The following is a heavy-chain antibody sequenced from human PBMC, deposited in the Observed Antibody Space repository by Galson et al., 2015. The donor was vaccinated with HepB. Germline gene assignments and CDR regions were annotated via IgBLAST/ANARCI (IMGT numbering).Heavy chain of an antibody. Sequence: SVKVSCKASGYNFPTHGISWVRQAPGQGLEWMGWISTYNGNTKYAQKFQDRITMTRDTPTATVYMELRSLRSDDTAVYYCARARLRFFGRPVPVGWFDPWGQGTPVIVSS. D-gene: IGHD3-3*01. V-gene: IGHV1-18*01. CDR3: ARARLRFFGRPVPVGWFDP. CDR1: GYNFPTHG. J-gene: IGHJ5*02. CDR2: ISTYNGNT.